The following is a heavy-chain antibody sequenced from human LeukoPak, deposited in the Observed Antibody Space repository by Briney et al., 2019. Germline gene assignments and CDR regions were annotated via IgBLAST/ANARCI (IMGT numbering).Heavy chain of an antibody. CDR3: ARGGFAAGTDGIIDY. V-gene: IGHV1-69*04. J-gene: IGHJ4*02. D-gene: IGHD6-13*01. Sequence: SVKVSCKASGGTFSSYAISWVRQAPGQGLEWMGRIIPILGIANYAQKFQGRVTITADKSTSTAYMELRSLRSEDTAVYYCARGGFAAGTDGIIDYWGQGTLVTVSS. CDR2: IIPILGIA. CDR1: GGTFSSYA.